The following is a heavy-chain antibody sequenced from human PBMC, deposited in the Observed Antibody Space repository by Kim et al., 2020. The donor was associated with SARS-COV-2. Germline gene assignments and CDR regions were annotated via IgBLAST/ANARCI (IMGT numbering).Heavy chain of an antibody. D-gene: IGHD2-21*01. CDR3: GRERGGADVFDI. V-gene: IGHV3-30-3*01. J-gene: IGHJ3*02. CDR1: GFTFSDYV. Sequence: GGSLRLSCAASGFTFSDYVMHWVRQAPGEGLEWVAAISYHGNDKYYADSVKGRLTISRDNSRNTVYLEMNSMRPEDTAVYYCGRERGGADVFDIWGQGTAVTVSS. CDR2: ISYHGNDK.